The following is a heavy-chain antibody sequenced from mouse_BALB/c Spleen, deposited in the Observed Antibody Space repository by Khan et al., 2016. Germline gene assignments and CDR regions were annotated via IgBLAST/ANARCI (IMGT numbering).Heavy chain of an antibody. V-gene: IGHV3-2*02. Sequence: EVQLQESGPGLVKPSQSLSLTCTVTGHSITSDYAWNWIRQFPGNRLEWMGYISYSGSTSYNPSLQSRIPITRDTSKNQFFLQLNSVTSEDTATYYCARSGYGDKDAMSYWGQGTSVTVSS. CDR1: GHSITSDYA. CDR2: ISYSGST. D-gene: IGHD1-1*01. CDR3: ARSGYGDKDAMSY. J-gene: IGHJ4*01.